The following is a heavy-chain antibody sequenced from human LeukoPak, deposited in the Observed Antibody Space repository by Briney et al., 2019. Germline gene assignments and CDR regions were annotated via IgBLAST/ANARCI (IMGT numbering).Heavy chain of an antibody. CDR1: GFTFSSYG. J-gene: IGHJ4*02. CDR2: IRYDGSNK. V-gene: IGHV3-30*02. CDR3: AKDEIYAGSHYFDY. D-gene: IGHD3-10*01. Sequence: QTGGSLRLFCAPSGFTFSSYGMHWVRKAPGKSLEWVAFIRYDGSNKYYADSVKGRFTISKDNSKNTLYLQMNSLRAEDTAVYYCAKDEIYAGSHYFDYWGQGTLVTVSS.